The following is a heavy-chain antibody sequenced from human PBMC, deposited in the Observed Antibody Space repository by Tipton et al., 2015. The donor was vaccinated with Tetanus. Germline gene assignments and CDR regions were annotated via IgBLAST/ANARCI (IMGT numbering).Heavy chain of an antibody. Sequence: QLVQSGAEVKKPGASVKVSCKASGYTFTGYYMHWVRQAPGQGIEWMGWINPNSGGTNYAQKFQGRVTMTRDTSISTAYMELSRLRSDDTAVYYCARSYSGSYYSGLYYFDYWGQGTLVTVSS. CDR2: INPNSGGT. CDR3: ARSYSGSYYSGLYYFDY. V-gene: IGHV1-2*02. D-gene: IGHD1-26*01. CDR1: GYTFTGYY. J-gene: IGHJ4*02.